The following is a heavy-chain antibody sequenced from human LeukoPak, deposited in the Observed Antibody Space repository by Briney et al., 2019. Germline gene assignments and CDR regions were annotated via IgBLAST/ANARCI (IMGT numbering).Heavy chain of an antibody. Sequence: EASVKVSCKASGYTFTGYYMHWVRQAPGQGLEWMGWINPNSGGTNYAQEFQGRVTMTRDTSISTAYMELSRLRSDDTAVYYCASRKKNCGGDCLPFDYWGQGTLVTVSS. CDR3: ASRKKNCGGDCLPFDY. CDR1: GYTFTGYY. D-gene: IGHD2-21*02. CDR2: INPNSGGT. J-gene: IGHJ4*02. V-gene: IGHV1-2*02.